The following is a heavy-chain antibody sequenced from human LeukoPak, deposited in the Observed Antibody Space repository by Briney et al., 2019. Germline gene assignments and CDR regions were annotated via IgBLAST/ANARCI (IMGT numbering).Heavy chain of an antibody. CDR2: IYYSGST. V-gene: IGHV4-39*07. J-gene: IGHJ4*02. D-gene: IGHD5-18*01. Sequence: SETPSLTCTVSGGSISSSSYYWGWIRQPPGKGLEWIGSIYYSGSTYYNPSLKSRVTISVDTSKNQFSLKLSSVTAADTAVYYCARVGYSYGSDYWGQGTLVTVSS. CDR3: ARVGYSYGSDY. CDR1: GGSISSSSYY.